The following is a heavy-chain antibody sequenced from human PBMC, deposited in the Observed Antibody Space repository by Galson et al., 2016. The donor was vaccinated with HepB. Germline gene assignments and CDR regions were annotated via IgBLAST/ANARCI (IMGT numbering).Heavy chain of an antibody. CDR3: GKGGTGIAVPVDL. CDR1: GVIFSDHA. V-gene: IGHV3-30*18. Sequence: SCAISGVIFSDHAMHWVRQAPGQGLEWVAVTSSDGSNDYYVDSVKGRFAISRDNSKNTLYLEMNSLRGEDTAVYYCGKGGTGIAVPVDLWGQGTLVTVSS. D-gene: IGHD1-1*01. J-gene: IGHJ5*02. CDR2: TSSDGSND.